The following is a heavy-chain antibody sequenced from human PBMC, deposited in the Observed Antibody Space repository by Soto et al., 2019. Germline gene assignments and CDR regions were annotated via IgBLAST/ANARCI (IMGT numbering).Heavy chain of an antibody. Sequence: QVQLQESGPGLVKPSQTLSLTCTVSGGSISSGGYYWSWIRQHPGKGLEWIGYIYYSGSTYYNPSLKNRLTISVDTSKNQFSLKLSSVTAAETAVYYCARLAGIAAARGFDPWGQGTLVTVSS. V-gene: IGHV4-31*03. J-gene: IGHJ5*02. CDR3: ARLAGIAAARGFDP. CDR2: IYYSGST. D-gene: IGHD6-13*01. CDR1: GGSISSGGYY.